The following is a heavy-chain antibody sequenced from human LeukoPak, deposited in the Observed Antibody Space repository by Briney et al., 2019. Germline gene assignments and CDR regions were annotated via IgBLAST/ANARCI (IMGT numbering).Heavy chain of an antibody. V-gene: IGHV3-33*01. CDR2: IWSDGSDK. J-gene: IGHJ4*02. D-gene: IGHD5-18*01. CDR1: GFTFSTYA. Sequence: GGSLRLSCAASGFTFSTYAMHWVRQAPGKGLEWVAIIWSDGSDKYYADSVKGRFSISRDNSKNTLYLQMNSLGAEDTAVYYCARVLDTAGMAYWGQGTLVTVSS. CDR3: ARVLDTAGMAY.